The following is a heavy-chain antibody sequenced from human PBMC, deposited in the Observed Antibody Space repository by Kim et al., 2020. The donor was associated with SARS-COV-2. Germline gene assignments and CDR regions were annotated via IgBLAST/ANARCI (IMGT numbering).Heavy chain of an antibody. CDR1: EFTFSTYN. J-gene: IGHJ4*02. D-gene: IGHD5-18*01. CDR2: ISSSSSYI. V-gene: IGHV3-21*01. Sequence: GGSLRLSCVASEFTFSTYNMNWVRQAPGKGLEWVSSISSSSSYIFYTDSVKGRFTISRDNAKNSLYLQMNSLTAEDTAEYYCARAQSYGSPEIFDYCGQGTLVTASS. CDR3: ARAQSYGSPEIFDY.